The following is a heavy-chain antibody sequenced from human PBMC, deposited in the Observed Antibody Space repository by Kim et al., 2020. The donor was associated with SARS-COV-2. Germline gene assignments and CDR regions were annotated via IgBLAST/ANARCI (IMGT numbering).Heavy chain of an antibody. CDR3: ARHPTYYYDSSGPRGTFDI. D-gene: IGHD3-22*01. J-gene: IGHJ3*02. CDR2: IYYSGST. V-gene: IGHV4-39*01. CDR1: GGSISSTIYY. Sequence: SETLSLTCTVSGGSISSTIYYWGWIRQPPGKGLEWIGSIYYSGSTYYNPSLKSRVTISVDTSKNQFSLKLSSVTAADTAVYYCARHPTYYYDSSGPRGTFDIWGQGTMVTVSS.